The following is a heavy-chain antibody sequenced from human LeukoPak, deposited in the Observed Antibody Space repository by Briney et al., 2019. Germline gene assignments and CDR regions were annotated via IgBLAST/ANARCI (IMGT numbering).Heavy chain of an antibody. CDR2: IQQVGSEK. Sequence: GRCLRLSCAVSRLSLTSYWMGWASHAPRRGREWVGNIQQVGSEKYYVDSVKGRFTISRDNAKNSLYMQMNSLRAEDTAVYYCGTSAEAGLFDYWGQGTLVTVSS. D-gene: IGHD6-13*01. J-gene: IGHJ4*02. CDR3: GTSAEAGLFDY. V-gene: IGHV3-7*03. CDR1: RLSLTSYW.